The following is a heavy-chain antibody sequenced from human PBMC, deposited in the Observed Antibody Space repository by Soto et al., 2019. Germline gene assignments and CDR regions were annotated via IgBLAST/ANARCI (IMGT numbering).Heavy chain of an antibody. V-gene: IGHV3-7*01. Sequence: EVQLVESGGGLVQPGGSLRLSCAASGFTFSDSWMDWVRQAPGKGPEWVANIKHAGSEKNYVVSVKGRFTISRDNAKNSLYLQMNSLRAEDTAVYYCASLGRHGWGQGTTVTVSS. CDR2: IKHAGSEK. D-gene: IGHD3-16*01. J-gene: IGHJ6*02. CDR1: GFTFSDSW. CDR3: ASLGRHG.